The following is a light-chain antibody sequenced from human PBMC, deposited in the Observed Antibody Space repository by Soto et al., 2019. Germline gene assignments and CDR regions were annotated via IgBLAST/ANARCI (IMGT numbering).Light chain of an antibody. J-gene: IGKJ1*01. CDR2: GAS. Sequence: EIMMTQSPATLSVSPGERATLSCRASHSVSDNLAWYQQKPGQAPRLLIYGASTRATGIPARISGSGSGTEFTLTISSLQSEDFAVYYCQQLKSYTEWTFGQGTKVEIK. CDR1: HSVSDN. CDR3: QQLKSYTEWT. V-gene: IGKV3-15*01.